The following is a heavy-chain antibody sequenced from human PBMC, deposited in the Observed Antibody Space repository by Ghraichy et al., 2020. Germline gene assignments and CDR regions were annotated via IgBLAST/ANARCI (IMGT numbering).Heavy chain of an antibody. CDR1: GFAFSTYW. J-gene: IGHJ6*02. CDR3: ARNYYYAMDV. CDR2: IKEDGRDA. V-gene: IGHV3-7*01. Sequence: GGSLRLSCAASGFAFSTYWMTWVRQAPGQGPEWVANIKEDGRDAYYVDSVKGRFTISRDNAKNSLYLQMNSLRAEDTAVYYCARNYYYAMDVWGQGTTVTVSS.